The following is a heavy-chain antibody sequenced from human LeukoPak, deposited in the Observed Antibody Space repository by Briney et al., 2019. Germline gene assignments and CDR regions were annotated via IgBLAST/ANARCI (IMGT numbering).Heavy chain of an antibody. CDR1: GVSVTSYY. V-gene: IGHV4-4*07. CDR2: IYTSGST. CDR3: ARFTKDSSSSSGYYFDY. D-gene: IGHD6-13*01. J-gene: IGHJ4*02. Sequence: SETLSLTCTVSGVSVTSYYWSWLRQPAGRGLEWIGRIYTSGSTSYNPSLRSRLTMSVDTSKNQFSLNLSSVTAADTAVYYCARFTKDSSSSSGYYFDYWGQGTLVTVSS.